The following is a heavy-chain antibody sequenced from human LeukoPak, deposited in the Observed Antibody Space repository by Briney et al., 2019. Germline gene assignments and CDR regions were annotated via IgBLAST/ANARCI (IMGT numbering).Heavy chain of an antibody. Sequence: GGSLRLSCAASGFTFSSYGMHWVRQAPGKGLEWVAFIRYDGSNKYYADSVKGRFTISRDNSKNTLYLQMNSLRAEDTAVYYCAKDRIKWELKYYFDYWGQGTLVTVSS. CDR3: AKDRIKWELKYYFDY. CDR1: GFTFSSYG. D-gene: IGHD1-26*01. J-gene: IGHJ4*02. V-gene: IGHV3-30*02. CDR2: IRYDGSNK.